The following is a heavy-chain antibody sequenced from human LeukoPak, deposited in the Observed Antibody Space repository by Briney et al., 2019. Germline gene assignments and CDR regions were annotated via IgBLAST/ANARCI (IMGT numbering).Heavy chain of an antibody. Sequence: GASVKVSCKASGYTLTGYYMHWVRQAPGQGLEWMGRINPNSGGTNYAQKFQGRVTMTRDTSISTAYMELSRLRSDDTAVYYCARSFGGNSGFRYFQHWGQGTLVTVSS. D-gene: IGHD4-23*01. J-gene: IGHJ1*01. CDR1: GYTLTGYY. CDR2: INPNSGGT. CDR3: ARSFGGNSGFRYFQH. V-gene: IGHV1-2*06.